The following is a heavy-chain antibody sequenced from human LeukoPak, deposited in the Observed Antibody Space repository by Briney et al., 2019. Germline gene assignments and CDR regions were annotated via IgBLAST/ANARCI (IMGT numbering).Heavy chain of an antibody. D-gene: IGHD4-17*01. CDR2: IIPKFGAA. J-gene: IGHJ6*02. V-gene: IGHV1-69*13. CDR3: ARGLLYGDYPYYYYYGMDV. Sequence: ASVKVSCKAFGGTLSSYAISWVRQAPGQGLEWMGGIIPKFGAANYAQKFQGRVSITADESTSTAYMELSSLRAEDTAVYYCARGLLYGDYPYYYYYGMDVWGQGTTVTVSS. CDR1: GGTLSSYA.